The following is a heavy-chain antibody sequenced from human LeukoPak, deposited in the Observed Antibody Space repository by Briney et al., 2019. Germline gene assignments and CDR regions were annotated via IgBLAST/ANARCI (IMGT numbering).Heavy chain of an antibody. CDR2: LASDENNR. V-gene: IGHV3-74*01. J-gene: IGHJ4*02. CDR1: GLTISDSW. CDR3: ARDAGWGRLDS. Sequence: GGSLRLSCAASGLTISDSWIHWVRQVPGKGLMWVSRLASDENNRIYADSVKGRFTISRDNAKNTLFLQMNSLRVEDTGFYYCARDAGWGRLDSWGQGALVTASS. D-gene: IGHD3-16*01.